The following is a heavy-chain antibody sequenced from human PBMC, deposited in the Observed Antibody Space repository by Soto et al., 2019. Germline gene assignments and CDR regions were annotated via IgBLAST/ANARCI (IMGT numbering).Heavy chain of an antibody. V-gene: IGHV3-74*01. J-gene: IGHJ4*02. D-gene: IGHD3-22*01. CDR3: AGDSPHDSTVAGDY. CDR2: INGDGSQT. CDR1: GFTFSTHW. Sequence: EVQLVESGGGLVQPGGSLRLSCAASGFTFSTHWMHWVRQVPEKGLVWVSRINGDGSQTTYADSVRGRLTISRDNAKNTLYLQMNNRRVEDTAVYYCAGDSPHDSTVAGDYWGQGTLVTVSS.